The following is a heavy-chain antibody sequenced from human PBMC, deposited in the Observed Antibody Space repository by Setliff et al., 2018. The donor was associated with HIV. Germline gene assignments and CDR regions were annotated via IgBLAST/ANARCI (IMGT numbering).Heavy chain of an antibody. D-gene: IGHD6-6*01. CDR3: ARLVSSSSKFDS. V-gene: IGHV4-31*03. CDR2: IYYSGST. Sequence: SETLSLTCTVSGGSISSGGFYWSWIRQHPGKGLEWIGYIYYSGSTYYNPSLKSRVTILVDTSKNQFSLKLSSVTAADTAVYYCARLVSSSSKFDSWGQGTLVTAPQ. J-gene: IGHJ4*02. CDR1: GGSISSGGFY.